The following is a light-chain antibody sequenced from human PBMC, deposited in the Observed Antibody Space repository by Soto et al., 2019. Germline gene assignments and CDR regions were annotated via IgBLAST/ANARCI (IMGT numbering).Light chain of an antibody. Sequence: DIQMTQSRTTLSASVGDSVTITCRASQSISNWLAWYQQRPGEAPKLLIYQASTLQTGVPSRFSGSGSGTEFTLTISSLQPDDFATYYCQQYNRGFGPGTKVDIK. J-gene: IGKJ3*01. CDR3: QQYNRG. V-gene: IGKV1-5*03. CDR1: QSISNW. CDR2: QAS.